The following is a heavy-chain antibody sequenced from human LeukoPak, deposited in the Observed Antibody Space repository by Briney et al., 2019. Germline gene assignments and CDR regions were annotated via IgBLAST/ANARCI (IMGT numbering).Heavy chain of an antibody. V-gene: IGHV4-4*07. J-gene: IGHJ6*03. Sequence: SETLSLTCTVSGGSINSYYWSWIRQPAGKGLEWIGRIYTSGSTNYNPSLKSRVTMSVDTSKNQFSLKLSSVTAADTAVYYCARASWKYPEYYYYMDVWGKGTTVTVSS. D-gene: IGHD1-7*01. CDR3: ARASWKYPEYYYYMDV. CDR1: GGSINSYY. CDR2: IYTSGST.